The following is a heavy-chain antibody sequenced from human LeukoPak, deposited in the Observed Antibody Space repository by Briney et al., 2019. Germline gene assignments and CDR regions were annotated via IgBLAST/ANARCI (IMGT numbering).Heavy chain of an antibody. J-gene: IGHJ5*02. Sequence: AGTSLRLSCAVSGFTIPNHGMHWVRQAPGKGLEWVAMISHGGAAVYYGDSVKGRLTISRDNSNNTLYLQMNSLRVEDTAVYYCAKDWGSSGWYNWFDPWGQGTLVTVSS. V-gene: IGHV3-30*18. CDR2: ISHGGAAV. CDR3: AKDWGSSGWYNWFDP. CDR1: GFTIPNHG. D-gene: IGHD6-19*01.